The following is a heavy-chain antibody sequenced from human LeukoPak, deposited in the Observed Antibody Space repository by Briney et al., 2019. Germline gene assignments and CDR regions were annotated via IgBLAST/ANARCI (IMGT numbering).Heavy chain of an antibody. CDR3: AREAYSSGRAGTFDI. Sequence: GGSLRLSCTVSGFIFSNSGMHWVRQAPGKRLEWVALIPHDGGNKQYGDSAKGRFTVSRENSKNTVDLNMDSLTVDDTAIYYCAREAYSSGRAGTFDIWGQGTMVTVSS. CDR1: GFIFSNSG. CDR2: IPHDGGNK. J-gene: IGHJ3*02. D-gene: IGHD6-19*01. V-gene: IGHV3-30*19.